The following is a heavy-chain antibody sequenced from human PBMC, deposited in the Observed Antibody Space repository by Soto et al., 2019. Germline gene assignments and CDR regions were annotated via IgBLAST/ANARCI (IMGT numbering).Heavy chain of an antibody. CDR1: GFTFSINA. CDR2: ISGSGGST. D-gene: IGHD3-10*01. J-gene: IGHJ4*02. V-gene: IGHV3-23*01. CDR3: AKSLRGIIIDFDC. Sequence: PGGSLRLSCAASGFTFSINAMSWVRQAPGKGLEWVSAISGSGGSTYPVDSVKGRFTISRDNSKNTLYLQMNSLRAEDTAVYYCAKSLRGIIIDFDCWGQGTLVTVSS.